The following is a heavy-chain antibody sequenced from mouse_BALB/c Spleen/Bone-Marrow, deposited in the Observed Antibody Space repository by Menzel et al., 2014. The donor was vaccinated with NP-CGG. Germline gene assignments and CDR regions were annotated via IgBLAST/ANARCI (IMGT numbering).Heavy chain of an antibody. D-gene: IGHD1-2*01. J-gene: IGHJ4*01. CDR1: GYSITSGYS. CDR3: ARWNGYYAMDY. CDR2: IHYSGGT. Sequence: EVQRVESGPALVKPSQSLSLPCTVTGYSITSGYSCHWIRQFPGNTLEWMGYIHYSGGTNYNPSLKSRISITRDTSKNQFFLQLNSVTTEDTATYYCARWNGYYAMDYWGQGTSVTVSS. V-gene: IGHV3-1*02.